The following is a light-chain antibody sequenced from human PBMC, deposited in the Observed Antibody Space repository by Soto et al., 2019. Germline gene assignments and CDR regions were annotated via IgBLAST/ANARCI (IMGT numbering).Light chain of an antibody. V-gene: IGKV3-20*01. J-gene: IGKJ4*01. CDR1: QSVSSTY. CDR3: QQTYRIPLT. CDR2: GAS. Sequence: EIVLTQSPGTLSLSPWERATLSCRASQSVSSTYLAWYQQQPGQAPRLLIYGASNRATGIPDRFSGSGSGTDFTLTISRLEPEDFATYSCQQTYRIPLTFGGGTKVDIK.